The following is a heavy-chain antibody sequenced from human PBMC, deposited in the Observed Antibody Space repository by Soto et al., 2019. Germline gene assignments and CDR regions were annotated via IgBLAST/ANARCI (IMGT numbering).Heavy chain of an antibody. D-gene: IGHD5-18*01. V-gene: IGHV1-3*01. Sequence: GASVKVSCKASGYTFTSYAMHWVRQAPGQRLEWMGWINAGNGNTKYSQKFQGRVTITRDTSASTAYMELSSLRSEDTAVYYCASSEPYSYGYSFIFDYWGQGTLVTVSS. CDR2: INAGNGNT. CDR3: ASSEPYSYGYSFIFDY. CDR1: GYTFTSYA. J-gene: IGHJ4*02.